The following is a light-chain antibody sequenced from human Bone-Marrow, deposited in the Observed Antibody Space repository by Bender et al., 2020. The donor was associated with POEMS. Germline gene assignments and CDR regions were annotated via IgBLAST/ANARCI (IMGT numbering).Light chain of an antibody. Sequence: SYVLSQPPSVSVAPGQTASVTCGGHDIGSNSVQWYQQRPGQAPVLVVYDDGDRPSGIPERFSGSNSGNTATLTISGTQAMDEADYYCQAWDSSTAVVFGGGTKLTVL. CDR1: DIGSNS. V-gene: IGLV3-21*02. CDR3: QAWDSSTAVV. J-gene: IGLJ2*01. CDR2: DDG.